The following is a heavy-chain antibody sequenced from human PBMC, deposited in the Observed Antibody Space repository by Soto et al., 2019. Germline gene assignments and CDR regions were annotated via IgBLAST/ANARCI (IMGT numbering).Heavy chain of an antibody. D-gene: IGHD3-10*01. Sequence: SETLSLTCTVSGGSVSSGSYYWSWIRQPPGKGLEWIGYIYYSGSTNYSPSLKSRVTISVDTSKNQFSLKLSSVTAADTAVYYCARDPGSGSYYGWFDPWGQGTPVTVS. CDR1: GGSVSSGSYY. V-gene: IGHV4-61*01. CDR2: IYYSGST. J-gene: IGHJ5*02. CDR3: ARDPGSGSYYGWFDP.